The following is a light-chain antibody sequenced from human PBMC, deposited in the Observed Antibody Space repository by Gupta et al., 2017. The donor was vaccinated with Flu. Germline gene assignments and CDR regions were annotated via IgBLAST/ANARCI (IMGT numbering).Light chain of an antibody. CDR3: QQNDNYPSLT. CDR2: AAS. J-gene: IGKJ5*01. V-gene: IGKV1-39*01. Sequence: SSLSASVGDRVTFTCLASQSIRNYLHWYQQKPGNSPNLLIFAASSWQSGVPSRFRDNDYGKYLTLTISRRQAEDFAPYYCQQNDNYPSLTFGQGTRLEIK. CDR1: QSIRNY.